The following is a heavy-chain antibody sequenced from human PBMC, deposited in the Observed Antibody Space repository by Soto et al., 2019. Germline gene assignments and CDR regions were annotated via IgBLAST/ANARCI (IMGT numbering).Heavy chain of an antibody. CDR3: ARDISYDSSGYQMRYYGMDV. J-gene: IGHJ6*02. CDR1: GFTFSIYD. CDR2: ITSTSSTI. Sequence: GGSLRLSCAASGFTFSIYDMNWVREAPGKGLEWVSYITSTSSTIYYADSVKGRFTISRDNAKNSLYLQMTSLRDEDTAVYYCARDISYDSSGYQMRYYGMDVWGQGTTVTVSS. D-gene: IGHD3-22*01. V-gene: IGHV3-48*02.